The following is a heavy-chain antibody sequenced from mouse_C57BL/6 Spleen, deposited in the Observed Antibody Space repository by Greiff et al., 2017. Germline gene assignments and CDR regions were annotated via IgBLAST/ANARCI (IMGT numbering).Heavy chain of an antibody. CDR3: ARYYYGSSHWYFDV. CDR1: GYAFSSSW. D-gene: IGHD1-1*01. V-gene: IGHV1-82*01. Sequence: VPVVESGPELVKPGASVKISCKASGYAFSSSWMNWVKQRPGKGLEWIGRIYPGDGDTNYNGKFKGKATLTADKSSSTAYMQLSSLTSEDSAVYFCARYYYGSSHWYFDVWGTGTTVTVSS. CDR2: IYPGDGDT. J-gene: IGHJ1*03.